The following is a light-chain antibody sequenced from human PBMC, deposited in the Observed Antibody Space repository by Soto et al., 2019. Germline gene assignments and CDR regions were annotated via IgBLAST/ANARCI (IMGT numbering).Light chain of an antibody. Sequence: DSVMTQSPLSLPVTPGEPASISFRSSQSLLHSNGYNYLDWYLQKPGQSPQLLIYLGSSRASGVPDRFSGSGSGTDFTLKISRVEAEDVGVYYCMQALQTPPTFGQGTRLEIK. CDR1: QSLLHSNGYNY. CDR3: MQALQTPPT. J-gene: IGKJ5*01. V-gene: IGKV2-28*01. CDR2: LGS.